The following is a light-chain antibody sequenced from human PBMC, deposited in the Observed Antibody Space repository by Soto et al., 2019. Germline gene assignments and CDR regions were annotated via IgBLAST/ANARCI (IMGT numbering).Light chain of an antibody. J-gene: IGLJ1*01. CDR2: GNT. CDR3: SSYAGSSNV. Sequence: QSVLTQPPSVSGAPGQRVTISCTGSNSNIGTGYDVHWYQQVPGTAPKLLSYGNTNRPSGVPDRFSGSKSGTSASLAITGLQADDEADYYCSSYAGSSNVFGTGTKLPVL. CDR1: NSNIGTGYD. V-gene: IGLV1-40*01.